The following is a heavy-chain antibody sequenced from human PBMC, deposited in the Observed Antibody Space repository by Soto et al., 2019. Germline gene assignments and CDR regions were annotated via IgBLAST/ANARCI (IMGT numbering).Heavy chain of an antibody. V-gene: IGHV4-34*01. J-gene: IGHJ6*02. D-gene: IGHD3-9*01. Sequence: QEHLQQWGAGLLKPSETLSLTCADYGASFSGYFWSWVLQTPGKGLEWIGEINHSGNTNYNPSLKSRVTISVDTSKNQFSLKVTYVTAADTAVYYCARSQYDILTNLHLNVWGPGTTVTVSS. CDR1: GASFSGYF. CDR3: ARSQYDILTNLHLNV. CDR2: INHSGNT.